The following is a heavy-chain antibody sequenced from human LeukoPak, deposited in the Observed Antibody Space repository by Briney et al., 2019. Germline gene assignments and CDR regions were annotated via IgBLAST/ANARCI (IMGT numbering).Heavy chain of an antibody. V-gene: IGHV1-69*06. CDR3: ARVPSSYCSGGSCYSGWFDP. CDR2: IIPIFGTA. CDR1: GYTFTSYG. J-gene: IGHJ5*02. D-gene: IGHD2-15*01. Sequence: GASVKVSCKASGYTFTSYGISWVRQAPGQGLEWMGGIIPIFGTANYAQKFQGRVTITADKSTSTAYMELSSLRSEDTAVYYCARVPSSYCSGGSCYSGWFDPWGQGTLVTVSS.